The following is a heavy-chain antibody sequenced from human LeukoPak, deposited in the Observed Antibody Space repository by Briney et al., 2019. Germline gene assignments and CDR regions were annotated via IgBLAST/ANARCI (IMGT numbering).Heavy chain of an antibody. V-gene: IGHV3-30-3*01. CDR3: AKLGFTIFGVVIPPPDAFDI. CDR1: GFTFNNYA. Sequence: GGSLRLSCAASGFTFNNYAMHWVRQAPGKGLEWVAVISYDGSNTYYADSVKGRFIISRDNSKNTLYLQMNSLRAEDTAVYYCAKLGFTIFGVVIPPPDAFDIWGQGTMVTVSS. J-gene: IGHJ3*02. CDR2: ISYDGSNT. D-gene: IGHD3-3*01.